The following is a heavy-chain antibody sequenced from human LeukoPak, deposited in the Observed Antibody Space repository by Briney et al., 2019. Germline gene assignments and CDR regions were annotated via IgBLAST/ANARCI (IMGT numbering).Heavy chain of an antibody. CDR2: ISGSGGST. D-gene: IGHD3-9*01. CDR1: GFTFSDYY. J-gene: IGHJ4*02. V-gene: IGHV3-23*01. Sequence: GGSLRLSCAASGFTFSDYYMSWIRQAPGKGLEWVSAISGSGGSTYYADSVKGRFTISRDNSKNTLYLQMNSLRAEDTAVYYCAKVASYDILTGGYFDYWGQGTLVTVSS. CDR3: AKVASYDILTGGYFDY.